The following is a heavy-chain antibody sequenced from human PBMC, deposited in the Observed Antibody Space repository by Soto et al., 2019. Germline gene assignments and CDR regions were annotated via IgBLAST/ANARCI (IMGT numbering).Heavy chain of an antibody. J-gene: IGHJ6*02. CDR2: IIPILGIA. D-gene: IGHD6-19*01. CDR1: GGTFSSYT. Sequence: SVKVSCKASGGTFSSYTISWVRQAPGQGFEWMGRIIPILGIANYAQKFQGRVTITADKSTSTAYMELSSLRSEDTAVYYCARDEGIAVAPYYYYGMDVWGQGTTVTVSS. V-gene: IGHV1-69*04. CDR3: ARDEGIAVAPYYYYGMDV.